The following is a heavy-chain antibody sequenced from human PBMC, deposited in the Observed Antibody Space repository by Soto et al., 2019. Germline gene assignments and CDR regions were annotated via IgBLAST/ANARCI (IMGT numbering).Heavy chain of an antibody. CDR3: VKDIFSAAHYSSYGMDV. CDR2: ISSNGGST. D-gene: IGHD6-6*01. V-gene: IGHV3-64D*08. Sequence: GGSLRLSCSASGFTFSSYAMHWVRQAPGRGLEYVSAISSNGGSTYYADSVKGRFTISRDNSKNTLYLQMSSLRAEDTAVYYCVKDIFSAAHYSSYGMDVWCQGPSVTVSS. CDR1: GFTFSSYA. J-gene: IGHJ6*02.